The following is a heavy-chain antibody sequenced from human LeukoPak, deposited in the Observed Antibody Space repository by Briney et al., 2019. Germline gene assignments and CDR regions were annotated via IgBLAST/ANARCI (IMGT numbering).Heavy chain of an antibody. D-gene: IGHD4-11*01. CDR3: ARDRVTRPSDAFDI. J-gene: IGHJ3*02. CDR2: ISSSSSYI. Sequence: PGGSLRLSCAAPGFTSSSYSMNWVRQAPGKGLEWVSSISSSSSYIYYADSVKGRFTISRDNAKNSLYLQMNSLRAEDTAVYYCARDRVTRPSDAFDIWGQGTMVTVSS. CDR1: GFTSSSYS. V-gene: IGHV3-21*01.